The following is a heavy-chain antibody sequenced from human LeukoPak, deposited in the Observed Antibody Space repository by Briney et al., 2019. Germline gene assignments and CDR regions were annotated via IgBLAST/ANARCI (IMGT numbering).Heavy chain of an antibody. D-gene: IGHD6-6*01. V-gene: IGHV3-53*01. J-gene: IGHJ5*02. Sequence: GRSLSLSCAASGLTVTSNYMSRVRQAPGKGLEWVSVIYSGGRTYYADSVRGRFTIPRDNSKPTLYLQMNSLRAEDTALYYCASPFTSSSSWGQGTLVTVSS. CDR2: IYSGGRT. CDR3: ASPFTSSSS. CDR1: GLTVTSNY.